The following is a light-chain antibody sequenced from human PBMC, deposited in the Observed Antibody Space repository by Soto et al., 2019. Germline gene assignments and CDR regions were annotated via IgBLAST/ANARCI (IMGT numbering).Light chain of an antibody. CDR1: SSDVGGNNY. J-gene: IGLJ1*01. V-gene: IGLV2-11*01. CDR3: CSYAGSYV. Sequence: QSALTQPRSVSGSPGQIVTISCTGTSSDVGGNNYVSWYQQHPGKAPKLIIYDVSKWPSGVPDRFSGSKSGNTASLTISGLQAEDEADYYCCSYAGSYVFGTGTKVTVL. CDR2: DVS.